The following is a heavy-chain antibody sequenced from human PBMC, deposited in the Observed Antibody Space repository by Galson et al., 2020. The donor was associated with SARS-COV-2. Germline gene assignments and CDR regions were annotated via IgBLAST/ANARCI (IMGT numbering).Heavy chain of an antibody. CDR2: INVYNGHT. Sequence: ASVKVSCKASGYTFINYGITWVRQAPGQGLEWMGWINVYNGHTNFAQRLQDRVTMTTDTSTNTAYIELRGLRPDDSAVYFCARRQVGQSYYYSIDVWGKGTTVTVSS. D-gene: IGHD1-26*01. J-gene: IGHJ6*03. CDR1: GYTFINYG. V-gene: IGHV1-18*04. CDR3: ARRQVGQSYYYSIDV.